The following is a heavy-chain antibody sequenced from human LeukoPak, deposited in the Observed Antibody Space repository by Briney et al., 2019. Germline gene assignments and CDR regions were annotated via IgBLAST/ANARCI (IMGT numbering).Heavy chain of an antibody. CDR1: GFTFSSSA. Sequence: HSGGSLRLSCAASGFTFSSSAMSWVRQAPGKGLEWVSAISNNGGYTYYADSVQGRFTISRDNFKSTLCLQMNSLRAEDTAVYYCATDRYGYKTRFDYWGQGTLVTVSS. V-gene: IGHV3-23*01. CDR2: ISNNGGYT. D-gene: IGHD5-18*01. CDR3: ATDRYGYKTRFDY. J-gene: IGHJ4*02.